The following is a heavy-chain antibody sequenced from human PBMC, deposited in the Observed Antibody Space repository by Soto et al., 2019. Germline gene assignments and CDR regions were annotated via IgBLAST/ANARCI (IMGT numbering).Heavy chain of an antibody. V-gene: IGHV1-58*02. CDR2: IVVVSGST. CDR1: GFDFGSFG. Sequence: SVKVSCKASGFDFGSFGIQFLRQTRGRGLEWIGWIVVVSGSTNYARQFQGRVAISRDMSSSTAYLDLYDLKSDDTAVYFCSADHPHMAMGWPVWGQGTTVTVSS. D-gene: IGHD1-26*01. CDR3: SADHPHMAMGWPV. J-gene: IGHJ6*02.